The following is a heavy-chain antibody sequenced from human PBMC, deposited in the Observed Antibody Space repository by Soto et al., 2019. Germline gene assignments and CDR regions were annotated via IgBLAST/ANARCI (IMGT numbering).Heavy chain of an antibody. CDR3: ATVATGGYDWFDP. J-gene: IGHJ5*02. CDR2: INRDGSHT. Sequence: EVRLVESGGGLGQPGGSLRLSCAASGFTFSTYSMHWVRQAPGKGLVWVAGINRDGSHTNYADSVKGRFTSSRDNAKDPVYVQLNTLTAEDTDVYYCATVATGGYDWFDPCGQGTLVTVPS. CDR1: GFTFSTYS. V-gene: IGHV3-74*02. D-gene: IGHD5-12*01.